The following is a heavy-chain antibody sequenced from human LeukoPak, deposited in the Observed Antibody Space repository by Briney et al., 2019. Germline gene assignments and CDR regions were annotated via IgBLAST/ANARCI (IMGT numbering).Heavy chain of an antibody. CDR1: GFTFRSYW. J-gene: IGHJ4*02. Sequence: GGSLRLSCAASGFTFRSYWMSWFRQAPGKGLEWVANIKEDGSEKSYVDSVKGRFTISRDNAKNLLYLQMNSLRAEETAVYYCARVLVGALDYWGQGTLVAVSS. V-gene: IGHV3-7*03. CDR2: IKEDGSEK. D-gene: IGHD1-26*01. CDR3: ARVLVGALDY.